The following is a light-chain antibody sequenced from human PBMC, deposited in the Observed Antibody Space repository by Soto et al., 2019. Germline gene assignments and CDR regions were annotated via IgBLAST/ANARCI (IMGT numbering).Light chain of an antibody. V-gene: IGKV3-20*01. J-gene: IGKJ1*01. Sequence: EILCTKSPVTLTQSPGKRATLSCSASQSVSSSYLSWYQQKPGQAPRLLIYGASRRATGVPDRFSGSGSGTDFTLTISRLEPEDFAVYYCQHYGSSQWTFGHGTKVDIK. CDR1: QSVSSSY. CDR3: QHYGSSQWT. CDR2: GAS.